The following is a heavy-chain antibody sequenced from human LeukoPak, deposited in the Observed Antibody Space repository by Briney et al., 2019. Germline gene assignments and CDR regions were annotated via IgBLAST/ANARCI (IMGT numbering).Heavy chain of an antibody. J-gene: IGHJ4*02. CDR1: GGSISSGDFP. CDR2: IFDTGHT. Sequence: SETLSLTCVVSGGSISSGDFPWSWLRQPPGKGLEWIGYIFDTGHTSYNPSLKSRVTISVDMSKNQLSLRLTSVTAADTAVYYCARGFYGAGSHFDYWGQGTLVTVSS. CDR3: ARGFYGAGSHFDY. D-gene: IGHD3-10*01. V-gene: IGHV4-30-2*01.